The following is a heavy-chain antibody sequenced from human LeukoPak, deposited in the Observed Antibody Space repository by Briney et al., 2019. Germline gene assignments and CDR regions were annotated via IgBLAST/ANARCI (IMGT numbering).Heavy chain of an antibody. CDR3: ARVSAEWLQSLNLFDY. J-gene: IGHJ4*02. CDR1: GFTFSSYW. D-gene: IGHD5-24*01. V-gene: IGHV3-7*03. CDR2: IKQDGSEK. Sequence: PGGSLRLSCAASGFTFSSYWMSWVRQAPGKGLGWVANIKQDGSEKYYVDSVKGRFTISRDNAKNSLYLQMNSLRAEDTAVYYCARVSAEWLQSLNLFDYWGQGTLVTVSS.